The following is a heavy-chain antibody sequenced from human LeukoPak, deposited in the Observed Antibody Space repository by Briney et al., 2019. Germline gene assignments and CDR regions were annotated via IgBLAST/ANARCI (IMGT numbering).Heavy chain of an antibody. D-gene: IGHD1-26*01. J-gene: IGHJ6*02. CDR2: ISYDGSNK. CDR3: ARVGALRIYYYGMDV. V-gene: IGHV3-30-3*01. Sequence: PGGSLRLSCAASGFTFSSYAMHWVRQAPGKGLEWVAVISYDGSNKYYADSVKGRFTISRDNSKNTLYLQMNSLRAEDTAVYYWARVGALRIYYYGMDVWGQGTTVTVSS. CDR1: GFTFSSYA.